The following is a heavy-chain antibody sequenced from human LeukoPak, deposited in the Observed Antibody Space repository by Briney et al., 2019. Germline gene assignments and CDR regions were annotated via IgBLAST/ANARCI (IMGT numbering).Heavy chain of an antibody. CDR2: ISYDGSNK. Sequence: GGSLRLSCAASGFTFSSYAMHWVRQAPGKGLEWVAVISYDGSNKYYADSVKGRFTISRDNSKNTPYLQMNSLRAEDTAVYYCARDGSYYFDYWGQGTLVTVSS. V-gene: IGHV3-30-3*01. J-gene: IGHJ4*02. D-gene: IGHD1-26*01. CDR3: ARDGSYYFDY. CDR1: GFTFSSYA.